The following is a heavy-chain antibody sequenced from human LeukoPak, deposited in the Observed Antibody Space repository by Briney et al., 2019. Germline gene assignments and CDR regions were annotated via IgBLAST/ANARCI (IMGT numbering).Heavy chain of an antibody. Sequence: PSETLSLTCTVSSGSISNYYWSWIRQPAGKGLEWIGRIYSTGSTTYNPSLKSRVTMSVDTSKNQFSLKLSSVTAADTAVYYCARDITLIVVSGVFDIWGQGTMVTVPS. D-gene: IGHD3-22*01. J-gene: IGHJ3*02. CDR3: ARDITLIVVSGVFDI. CDR2: IYSTGST. V-gene: IGHV4-4*07. CDR1: SGSISNYY.